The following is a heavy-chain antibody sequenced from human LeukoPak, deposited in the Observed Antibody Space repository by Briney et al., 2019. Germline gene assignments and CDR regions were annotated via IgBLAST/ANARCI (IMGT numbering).Heavy chain of an antibody. V-gene: IGHV3-23*01. CDR1: GFTFSSYA. CDR2: ISGSGGST. Sequence: PGGSLRLSCAASGFTFSSYAMSWVRQAPGKGLEWVSAISGSGGSTYYADSVKGRFTISRDNSKNTLYLQMNSLRAEDTAVYYCARDSDWQWLGYYFDYWGQGTLVTVSS. CDR3: ARDSDWQWLGYYFDY. D-gene: IGHD6-19*01. J-gene: IGHJ4*02.